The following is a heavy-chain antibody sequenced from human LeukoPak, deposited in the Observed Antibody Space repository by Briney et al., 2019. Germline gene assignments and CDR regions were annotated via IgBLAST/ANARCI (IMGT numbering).Heavy chain of an antibody. CDR2: LSQDGSEK. CDR3: ATQSRSTSWNY. V-gene: IGHV3-7*01. J-gene: IGHJ4*02. CDR1: GFTFSRYW. D-gene: IGHD1-1*01. Sequence: GGSLRLSCVASGFTFSRYWMNWVRRTPGKGLEWLTNLSQDGSEKHYADSVEGRFTVSRDNAKNSQYFQMNSLRAEDTGVYYCATQSRSTSWNYWGQGTLVTVSS.